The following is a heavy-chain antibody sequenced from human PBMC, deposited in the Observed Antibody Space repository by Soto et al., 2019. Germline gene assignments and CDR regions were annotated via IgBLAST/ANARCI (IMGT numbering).Heavy chain of an antibody. J-gene: IGHJ5*01. D-gene: IGHD2-8*01. Sequence: PSETLSLTCTVSGGSISSGDYYWSWIRQPPGKGLEWIGYIYYSGSTYYNPSLKSRVTISPDTSNNQLSLQLNSVTPDDTAVYYCARLIGNSWLDSWGQGTLVTVSS. CDR2: IYYSGST. V-gene: IGHV4-30-4*01. CDR3: ARLIGNSWLDS. CDR1: GGSISSGDYY.